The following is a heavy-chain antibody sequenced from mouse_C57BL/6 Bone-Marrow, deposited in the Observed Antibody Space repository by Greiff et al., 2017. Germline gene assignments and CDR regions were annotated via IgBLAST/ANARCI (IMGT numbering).Heavy chain of an antibody. V-gene: IGHV1-81*01. CDR3: ARWHYYGSSYTWFAY. Sequence: VQRVESGAELVRPGASVKLSCTASGFNIKDDYMHWVKQRTGQGLEWIGEIYPRSGNTYYNEKFKGKATLTADKSSSTAYMELRSLTSEDSAVYVCARWHYYGSSYTWFAYWGQGTLVTVSA. D-gene: IGHD1-1*01. J-gene: IGHJ3*01. CDR1: GFNIKDDY. CDR2: IYPRSGNT.